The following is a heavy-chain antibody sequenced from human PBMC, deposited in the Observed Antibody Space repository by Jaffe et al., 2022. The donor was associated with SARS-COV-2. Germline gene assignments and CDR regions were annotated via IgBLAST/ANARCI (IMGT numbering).Heavy chain of an antibody. V-gene: IGHV4-39*02. D-gene: IGHD6-6*01. CDR1: GGSISSSSYY. CDR2: IYYTGNT. J-gene: IGHJ6*02. CDR3: AREPSSSEGMDV. Sequence: QLQLQESGPGLVKPSETLSLICTVSGGSISSSSYYWGWIRQPPGKGLEWIGSIYYTGNTFYNPSLKSRVTISVDTSKNHFSLNLRSVTAADTAVYYCAREPSSSEGMDVWGQGTTVTVSS.